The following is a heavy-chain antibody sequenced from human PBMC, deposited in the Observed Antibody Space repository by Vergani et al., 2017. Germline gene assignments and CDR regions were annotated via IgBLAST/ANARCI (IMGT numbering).Heavy chain of an antibody. D-gene: IGHD3-10*01. V-gene: IGHV4-61*02. CDR1: CGSITSGSFY. CDR3: AGDSWTSELRGVYWFDT. J-gene: IGHJ5*02. CDR2: IHSSGTT. Sequence: QVQLHESGPGLVKPSQTLSLTFTVSCGSITSGSFYWSWIRQPAGKGLEWIGRIHSSGTTNYNPSLKSRVTLSVDTSKKQLSLRMTSVTAADTAVYYCAGDSWTSELRGVYWFDTWGQGTLVSVSS.